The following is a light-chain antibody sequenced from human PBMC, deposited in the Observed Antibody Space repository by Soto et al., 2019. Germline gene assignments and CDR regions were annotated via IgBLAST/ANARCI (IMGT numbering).Light chain of an antibody. J-gene: IGKJ2*01. CDR2: DAS. CDR1: QSINSW. V-gene: IGKV1-5*01. CDR3: QQYNSYWYT. Sequence: DIQMTQSHSTLSASVGDRVTITCRASQSINSWLAWYQQKPGKAPKLLIYDASSLESGVPSRFSGSGSGTEFTLTISSLQPDDFATYYCQQYNSYWYTFGQGTKLEIK.